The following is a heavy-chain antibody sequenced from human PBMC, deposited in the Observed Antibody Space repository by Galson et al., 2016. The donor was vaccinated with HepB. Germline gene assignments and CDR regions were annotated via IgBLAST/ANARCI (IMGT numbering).Heavy chain of an antibody. J-gene: IGHJ6*02. V-gene: IGHV3-30*04. D-gene: IGHD3-10*01. CDR2: IPYDGSEN. CDR1: GYVFSTYA. CDR3: ARGATSYGRYYYGLDL. Sequence: LRLSCAGSGYVFSTYAMHWVRQAPGKGLEWVAVIPYDGSENYYANPVKGRFTISRDNSKNTLYLQMNSLRPQDSAVYYCARGATSYGRYYYGLDLWGQGTTVSVSS.